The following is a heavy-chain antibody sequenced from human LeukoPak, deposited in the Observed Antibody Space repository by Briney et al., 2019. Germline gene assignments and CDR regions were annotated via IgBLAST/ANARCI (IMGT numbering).Heavy chain of an antibody. V-gene: IGHV3-21*01. CDR2: ISSSSSYI. J-gene: IGHJ6*02. CDR1: GFTFSSYS. Sequence: KTGGSLRLSCAAPGFTFSSYSMNWVRQAPGKGLEWVSSISSSSSYIYYADSVKGRFTISRDNAKNSLYLQMNSLRAEDTAVYYCARECYCSSTSCYCPYYYYYGMDVWGQGTTVTVSS. CDR3: ARECYCSSTSCYCPYYYYYGMDV. D-gene: IGHD2-2*01.